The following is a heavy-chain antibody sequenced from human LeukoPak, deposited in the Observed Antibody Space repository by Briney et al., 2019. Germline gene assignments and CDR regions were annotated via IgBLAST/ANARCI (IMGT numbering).Heavy chain of an antibody. V-gene: IGHV4-59*01. J-gene: IGHJ6*03. CDR2: IYYIGST. Sequence: KASETLSLTCTVSGGSISSYYWSWIRQPPGKGLEWIGYIYYIGSTNYNPSLKSRVTISVDTSKNQFSLKLSSVTAADTAIYYCARGGIRGVIPYYYYLDVWGKGTTVTVSS. CDR1: GGSISSYY. CDR3: ARGGIRGVIPYYYYLDV. D-gene: IGHD3-10*01.